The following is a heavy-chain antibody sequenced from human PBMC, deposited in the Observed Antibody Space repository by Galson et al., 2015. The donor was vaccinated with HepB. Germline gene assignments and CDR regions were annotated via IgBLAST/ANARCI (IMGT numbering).Heavy chain of an antibody. CDR3: ARGTYYYDSSGYWDGMDV. Sequence: SVKVSCKASGGTFSSYAISWVRQAPGQGLEWMGGIIPIFGTANYAQKFQGRVTITADKSTSTAYMELSSLRSEDTAVYYCARGTYYYDSSGYWDGMDVWGQGTTVTVSS. CDR1: GGTFSSYA. CDR2: IIPIFGTA. D-gene: IGHD3-22*01. V-gene: IGHV1-69*06. J-gene: IGHJ6*02.